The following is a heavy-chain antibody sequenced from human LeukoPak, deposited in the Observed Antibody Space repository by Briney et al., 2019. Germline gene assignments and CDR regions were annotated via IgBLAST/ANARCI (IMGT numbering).Heavy chain of an antibody. V-gene: IGHV3-30-3*01. D-gene: IGHD3-3*01. J-gene: IGHJ4*02. CDR1: GFTFSSYA. CDR3: ARERQNKDFWSGGDY. Sequence: GGSLGLSCGASGFTFSSYAMHWVRQAPGKGLEWVAVISYDGSNKYYADSVKGRFTISRDNSKNTLYLQMNSPRAEDTAVYYCARERQNKDFWSGGDYWGQGTLVTVSS. CDR2: ISYDGSNK.